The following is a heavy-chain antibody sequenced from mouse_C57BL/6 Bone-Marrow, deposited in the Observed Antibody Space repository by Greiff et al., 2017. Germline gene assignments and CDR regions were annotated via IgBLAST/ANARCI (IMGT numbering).Heavy chain of an antibody. D-gene: IGHD2-1*01. CDR1: GYTFTDYY. CDR3: AREGIYYGNPYYFDY. V-gene: IGHV1-19*01. Sequence: VQLKESGPVLVKPGASVKMSCKASGYTFTDYYMNWVKQSHGKSLEWIGVINPYNGGTSYNQKFKGKATLTVDKSSSTAYMELNSLTSEDSAVYYCAREGIYYGNPYYFDYWGQGTTLTVSS. J-gene: IGHJ2*01. CDR2: INPYNGGT.